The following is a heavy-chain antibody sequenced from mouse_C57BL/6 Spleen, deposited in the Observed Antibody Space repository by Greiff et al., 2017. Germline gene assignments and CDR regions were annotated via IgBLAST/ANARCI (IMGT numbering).Heavy chain of an antibody. J-gene: IGHJ3*01. CDR1: GFTFSSYT. Sequence: EVKLVESGGGLVKPGGSLKLSCAASGFTFSSYTMSWVSQTTEKRLEWVATISGGGGNTYYPDSVKGRFTISRDNAKNTLYLQRSSLRAEDTAFYYCARHWCWDGFAYWGQGTMVTVSA. D-gene: IGHD4-1*01. CDR3: ARHWCWDGFAY. CDR2: ISGGGGNT. V-gene: IGHV5-9*01.